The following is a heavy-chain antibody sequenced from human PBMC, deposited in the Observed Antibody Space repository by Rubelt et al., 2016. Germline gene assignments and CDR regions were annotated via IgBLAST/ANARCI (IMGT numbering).Heavy chain of an antibody. V-gene: IGHV3-21*01. Sequence: SLKGRFTISRDNAKNSQYLQMNSLRAEDTAVYYCARSLGGSDYWGQGTLVTVSS. J-gene: IGHJ4*02. D-gene: IGHD1-26*01. CDR3: ARSLGGSDY.